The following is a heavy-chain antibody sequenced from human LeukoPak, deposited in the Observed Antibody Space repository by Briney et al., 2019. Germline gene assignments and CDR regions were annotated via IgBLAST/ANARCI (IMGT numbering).Heavy chain of an antibody. CDR1: GGSISSYY. V-gene: IGHV4-59*08. Sequence: SETLSLTCTVSGGSISSYYWSWIRQPPGKGLEWIGYIYYSGSTNYNPSLKSRVTISVDTSKNQFSLKLSSVTAADTAVYYCARRMESGSDAFDIWGQGTMVTVSS. D-gene: IGHD3-3*01. CDR3: ARRMESGSDAFDI. J-gene: IGHJ3*02. CDR2: IYYSGST.